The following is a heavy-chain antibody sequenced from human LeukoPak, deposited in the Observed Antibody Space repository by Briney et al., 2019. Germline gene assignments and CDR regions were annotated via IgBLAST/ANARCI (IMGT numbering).Heavy chain of an antibody. CDR2: INDSGGST. CDR3: AIVPDRSGTYVDY. Sequence: GGSLRLSCEASTFTFSTDDMSWVRQAPGKGLEGVSSINDSGGSTFYADSVKGRFTISRDNSKNTLYLQMNSLRAEDTAVYYCAIVPDRSGTYVDYWGQGTLVTVSS. D-gene: IGHD1-26*01. V-gene: IGHV3-23*01. CDR1: TFTFSTDD. J-gene: IGHJ4*02.